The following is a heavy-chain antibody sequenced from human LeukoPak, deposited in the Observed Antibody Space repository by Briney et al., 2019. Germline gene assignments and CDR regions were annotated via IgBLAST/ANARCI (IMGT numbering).Heavy chain of an antibody. CDR1: GFKFSDYG. V-gene: IGHV3-33*01. J-gene: IGHJ4*02. CDR3: ARGGGYYDSSGYPLLDY. Sequence: GRSLRLSCAASGFKFSDYGMYWVRQAPGKELEWVALIWYDGRKTHYGDSVKGRFTVARDNSNNTLHLQMNTLRAEDTAVYYCARGGGYYDSSGYPLLDYWGQGTLVTVSS. CDR2: IWYDGRKT. D-gene: IGHD3-22*01.